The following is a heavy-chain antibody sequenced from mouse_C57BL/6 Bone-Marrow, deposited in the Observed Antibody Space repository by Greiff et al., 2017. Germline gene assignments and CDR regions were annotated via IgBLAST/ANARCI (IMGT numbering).Heavy chain of an antibody. CDR1: GFTFSSYA. V-gene: IGHV5-4*01. J-gene: IGHJ2*01. CDR3: ARDDYYSNRYYFDY. CDR2: ISDGGSYT. Sequence: EVKVVESGGGLVKPGGSLKLSCAASGFTFSSYAMSWVRQTPEKRLEWVATISDGGSYTYYPDNVKGRFTISRDNAKNNLYLQMSHLKSEDTAMYYCARDDYYSNRYYFDYWGQGTTLTGSS. D-gene: IGHD2-5*01.